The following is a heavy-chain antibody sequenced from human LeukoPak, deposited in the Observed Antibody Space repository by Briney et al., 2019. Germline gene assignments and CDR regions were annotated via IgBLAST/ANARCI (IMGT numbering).Heavy chain of an antibody. Sequence: PGGSLRLSCEASGLTFSSYWMSWVRQAPGKGLEWVANIKQDGSEKYYVDSVKGRFTISRDNAKNSVYLQMNSLRAEDTAVYYCARAVGSGDAYWGQGTLVTVSS. CDR3: ARAVGSGDAY. V-gene: IGHV3-7*03. CDR2: IKQDGSEK. CDR1: GLTFSSYW. D-gene: IGHD2-15*01. J-gene: IGHJ4*02.